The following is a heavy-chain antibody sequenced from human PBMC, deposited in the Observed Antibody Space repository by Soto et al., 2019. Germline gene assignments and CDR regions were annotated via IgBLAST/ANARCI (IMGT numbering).Heavy chain of an antibody. CDR3: ARDLSWNYSDI. CDR1: GGSISSGYYY. CDR2: IYYSGST. Sequence: ILSLTCTVSGGSISSGYYYGSWIRQPPGKGLEWIGYIYYSGSTYYNPSLKSRVTISVDTSKNQFSLKLSSVTAADTAVYYCARDLSWNYSDIWGQGTMVTV. V-gene: IGHV4-30-4*01. D-gene: IGHD1-7*01. J-gene: IGHJ3*02.